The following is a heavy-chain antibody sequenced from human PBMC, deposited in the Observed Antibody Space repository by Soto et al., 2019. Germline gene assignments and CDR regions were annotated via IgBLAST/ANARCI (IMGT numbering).Heavy chain of an antibody. D-gene: IGHD3-9*01. CDR1: GYTFTSYY. J-gene: IGHJ3*02. Sequence: ASVKVSCKAFGYTFTSYYMHWVRQAPGQGLEWMGIINPSGGSTSYAQKFQGRVTMTRDTSTSTVYMGLSSLRSEDTAVYYCARAGYYDILTGPPAVAFDIWGQGTMVTVSS. CDR2: INPSGGST. V-gene: IGHV1-46*01. CDR3: ARAGYYDILTGPPAVAFDI.